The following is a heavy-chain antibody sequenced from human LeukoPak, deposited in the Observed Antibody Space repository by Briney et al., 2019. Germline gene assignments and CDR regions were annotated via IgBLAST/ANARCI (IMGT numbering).Heavy chain of an antibody. J-gene: IGHJ4*02. CDR3: ARERGSYRYSSFDY. V-gene: IGHV6-1*01. CDR1: GDSVSSNSAA. CDR2: TYYRSKWYN. Sequence: SQTLSLTCAISGDSVSSNSAAWNWIRQSPSSGLEWLGRTYYRSKWYNDYAVSVKSRITINPDTSKNQFSLQLNSVTPEDTAVYYCARERGSYRYSSFDYWGQGTLVTVSS. D-gene: IGHD3-16*02.